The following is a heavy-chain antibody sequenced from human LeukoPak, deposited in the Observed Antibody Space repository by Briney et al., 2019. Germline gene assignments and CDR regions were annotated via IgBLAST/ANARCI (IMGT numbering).Heavy chain of an antibody. CDR3: ARIWITMVRGVIITEPYFDY. J-gene: IGHJ4*02. V-gene: IGHV4-39*07. Sequence: PSETLSLTCTVSGGSISSSSYYWGWIRQPPGKGLEWIGSIYYSGSTYYNPSLKSRVTISVDTSKNQFSLKLSSVTAADTAVYYCARIWITMVRGVIITEPYFDYWGQGTLVTVSS. CDR2: IYYSGST. CDR1: GGSISSSSYY. D-gene: IGHD3-10*01.